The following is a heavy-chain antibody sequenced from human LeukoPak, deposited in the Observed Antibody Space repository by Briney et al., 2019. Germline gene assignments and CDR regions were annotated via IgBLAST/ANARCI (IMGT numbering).Heavy chain of an antibody. J-gene: IGHJ5*02. V-gene: IGHV1-8*01. D-gene: IGHD3-3*01. CDR2: MNPNSGNT. Sequence: ASVRVSCKASGYTYTSYDINWVRHATGQGLEWMGWMNPNSGNTGYAQKFQGRVTMTRNTSISTAYMELSSLRSEDTAVYYCARAQGVLRFLEWLNWFDPWGQGTLVTVSS. CDR1: GYTYTSYD. CDR3: ARAQGVLRFLEWLNWFDP.